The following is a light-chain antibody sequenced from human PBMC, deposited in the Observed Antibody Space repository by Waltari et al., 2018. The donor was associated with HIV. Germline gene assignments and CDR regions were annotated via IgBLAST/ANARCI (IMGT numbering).Light chain of an antibody. CDR1: SSNIGNNH. CDR2: RNN. CDR3: AAWDDSLSGV. V-gene: IGLV1-47*01. J-gene: IGLJ2*01. Sequence: QSVLTQPPSASGTPGQRVTNSCSGGSSNIGNNHVYWYQQFPGTAPKLLIYRNNPRPSGVPDRFSGSKSGTSASLVISGLRSEDEADYYCAAWDDSLSGVFGGGTKVTVL.